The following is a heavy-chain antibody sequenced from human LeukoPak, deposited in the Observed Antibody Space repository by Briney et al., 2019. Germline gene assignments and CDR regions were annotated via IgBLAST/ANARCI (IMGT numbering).Heavy chain of an antibody. CDR1: GFTFSSYS. J-gene: IGHJ4*02. D-gene: IGHD3-22*01. Sequence: GSLRLSCAASGFTFSSYSMNWVRQPPGKGLEWIGEINHSGSTNYNPSLKSRVTISVDTSKNQFSLKLSSVTAADTAVYYCARGLPYYYDSSGYYSRWGQGTLVTVSS. CDR3: ARGLPYYYDSSGYYSR. CDR2: INHSGST. V-gene: IGHV4-34*01.